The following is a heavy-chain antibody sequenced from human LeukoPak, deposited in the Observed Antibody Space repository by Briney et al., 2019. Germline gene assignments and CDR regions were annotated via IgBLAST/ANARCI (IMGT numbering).Heavy chain of an antibody. J-gene: IGHJ6*04. CDR3: ARKGLGTSCYKCGLDV. CDR2: INPNSGGT. Sequence: ASVKVSCKACGYTFTGYYMHWVRQAPGQGLEWMGWINPNSGGTNYAQKFQGRVTMTRDTSISTAYMELSRLRSDDTAVYYCARKGLGTSCYKCGLDVWGKGTTVTVSS. D-gene: IGHD2-2*02. V-gene: IGHV1-2*02. CDR1: GYTFTGYY.